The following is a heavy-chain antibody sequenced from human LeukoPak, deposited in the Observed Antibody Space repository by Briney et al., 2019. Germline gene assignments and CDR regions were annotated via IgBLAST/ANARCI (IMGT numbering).Heavy chain of an antibody. CDR3: ARVTRYPAIAVAGFDP. CDR2: MYHSGNT. Sequence: PSETLSLTCAVSGGSISSSSYYWGWIRQPPGEGLEWIVSMYHSGNTQYNPSLKSRVAISVDTSKNQFSLKLSSVTAEDTAVYYCARVTRYPAIAVAGFDPWGQGTLVTVSS. V-gene: IGHV4-39*01. D-gene: IGHD6-13*01. J-gene: IGHJ5*02. CDR1: GGSISSSSYY.